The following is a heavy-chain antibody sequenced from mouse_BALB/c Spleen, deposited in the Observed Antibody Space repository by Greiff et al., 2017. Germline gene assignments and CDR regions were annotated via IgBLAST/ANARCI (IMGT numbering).Heavy chain of an antibody. D-gene: IGHD1-2*01. J-gene: IGHJ2*01. CDR1: GYSITSGYY. Sequence: VQLKESGPGLVKPSQSLSLTCSVTGYSITSGYYWNWIRQFPGNKLEWMGYISYDGSNNYNPSLKNRISITRDTSKNQFFLKLNSVTTEDTATYYCASHYYGHFDYWGQGTTLTVSS. CDR2: ISYDGSN. CDR3: ASHYYGHFDY. V-gene: IGHV3-6*02.